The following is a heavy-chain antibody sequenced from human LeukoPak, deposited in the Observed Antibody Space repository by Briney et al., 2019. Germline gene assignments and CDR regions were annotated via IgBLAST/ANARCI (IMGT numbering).Heavy chain of an antibody. J-gene: IGHJ4*02. CDR2: ICSSGST. V-gene: IGHV4-59*01. CDR1: GVSISSYY. D-gene: IGHD3-22*01. Sequence: SETLSLTCTVSGVSISSYYWTWIRQPPGKGLEWIGYICSSGSTNYSPSLKSRVTISIDTSKNQFSLRPSSVTAADTAVYFCARDRGGDYDSSGFQYHFDYWGQGALVTVSS. CDR3: ARDRGGDYDSSGFQYHFDY.